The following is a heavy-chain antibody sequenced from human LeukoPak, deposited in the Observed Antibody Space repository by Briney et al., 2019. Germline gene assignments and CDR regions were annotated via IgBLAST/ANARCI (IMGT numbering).Heavy chain of an antibody. J-gene: IGHJ4*02. CDR2: VSPSGDIT. Sequence: GGSLRLSCAASGFTFSSYGMNWVRQAPGKGLEWVSGVSPSGDITYYADSVKGRFTISRDNSKNRVYLQMDSLRFEDAAVYYCAKGSYNLDYWGQGTLVTVSS. D-gene: IGHD1-14*01. CDR3: AKGSYNLDY. V-gene: IGHV3-23*01. CDR1: GFTFSSYG.